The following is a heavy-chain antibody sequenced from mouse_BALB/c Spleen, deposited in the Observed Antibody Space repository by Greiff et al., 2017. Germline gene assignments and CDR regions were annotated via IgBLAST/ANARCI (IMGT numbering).Heavy chain of an antibody. CDR1: GYTFTSYW. V-gene: IGHV1-7*01. Sequence: VQLQQSGAELAKPGASVKMSCKASGYTFTSYWMHWVKQRPGQGLEWIGYINPSTGYTEYNQKFKDKATLTADKSSSTAYMQLSSLTSEDSAVYYCARWRYYGSFDYWGQGTTLTVSS. D-gene: IGHD1-1*01. J-gene: IGHJ2*01. CDR3: ARWRYYGSFDY. CDR2: INPSTGYT.